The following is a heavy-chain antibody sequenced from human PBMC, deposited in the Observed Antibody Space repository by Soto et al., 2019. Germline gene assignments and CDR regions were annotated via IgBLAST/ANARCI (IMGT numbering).Heavy chain of an antibody. Sequence: QVQLVQSGVKVKKPGASMKVSCKASGYTFTTYGISWVRQAPGQGLEWVGWVSPYDGDTNYADALQGRVTMTTDTSTTTAYMELRSLRSDDTAMYYCARDHGGSYQADSFDPWGQGTLVIVSS. CDR1: GYTFTTYG. D-gene: IGHD1-26*01. J-gene: IGHJ5*02. CDR2: VSPYDGDT. V-gene: IGHV1-18*01. CDR3: ARDHGGSYQADSFDP.